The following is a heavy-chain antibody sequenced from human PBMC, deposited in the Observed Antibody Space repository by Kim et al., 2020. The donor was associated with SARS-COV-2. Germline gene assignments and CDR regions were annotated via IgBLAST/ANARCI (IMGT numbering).Heavy chain of an antibody. V-gene: IGHV1-69*04. CDR1: GGTFSSYA. J-gene: IGHJ4*01. CDR2: IIPILGIA. Sequence: SVKVSCKASGGTFSSYAISWVRQAPGQGLEWMGRIIPILGIANYAQKFQGRVTITADKSTSTAYMELSSLRSEDTAVYYCARVFFPRYCGGVCYSYYFD. D-gene: IGHD2-21*02. CDR3: ARVFFPRYCGGVCYSYYFD.